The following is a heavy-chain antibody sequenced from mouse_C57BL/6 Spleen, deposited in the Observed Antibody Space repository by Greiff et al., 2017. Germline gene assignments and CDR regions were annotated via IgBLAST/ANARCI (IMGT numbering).Heavy chain of an antibody. CDR2: IHPNSGST. V-gene: IGHV1-64*01. Sequence: QVQLKQSGAELVKPGASVKLSCKASGYTFTSYWMHWVKQRPGQGLEWIGMIHPNSGSTNYNEKFKSKATLTVDKSSSTAYMQLSSLTSEDAAVYYCARVSHDSKDYAMDYWGQGTSVTVSS. J-gene: IGHJ4*01. CDR3: ARVSHDSKDYAMDY. CDR1: GYTFTSYW. D-gene: IGHD2-5*01.